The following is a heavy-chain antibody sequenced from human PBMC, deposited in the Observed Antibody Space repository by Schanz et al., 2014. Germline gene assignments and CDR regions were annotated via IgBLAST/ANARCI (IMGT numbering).Heavy chain of an antibody. CDR1: GFTFSSYG. CDR2: VCYDGSKK. Sequence: VRLVESGGGLVQPGGSLRLSCAASGFTFSSYGMHWVRQVPGKGREWVAVVCYDGSKKYYADSVKGRFTTSRDNSKNTMYLQMNSLRAEDTAVYYCVKDLQRELLRDDHYYGMDVWGQGTTVTVSS. V-gene: IGHV3-33*06. D-gene: IGHD1-26*01. CDR3: VKDLQRELLRDDHYYGMDV. J-gene: IGHJ6*02.